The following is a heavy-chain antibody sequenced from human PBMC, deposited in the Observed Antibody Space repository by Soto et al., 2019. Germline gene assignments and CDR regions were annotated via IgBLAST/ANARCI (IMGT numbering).Heavy chain of an antibody. CDR1: GYTFTDYH. CDR2: INANNGGA. Sequence: QVQLVQSGAELKKPGASVKVSCKASGYTFTDYHIHWVRQAPGQGLEFMGWINANNGGAGSAQQFQGRVTVTRDTSINTVYMELSNLRSDDTAVYYCAREGGSETLQPSYNWFDTWGQGTLVTVS. V-gene: IGHV1-2*02. D-gene: IGHD6-25*01. CDR3: AREGGSETLQPSYNWFDT. J-gene: IGHJ5*02.